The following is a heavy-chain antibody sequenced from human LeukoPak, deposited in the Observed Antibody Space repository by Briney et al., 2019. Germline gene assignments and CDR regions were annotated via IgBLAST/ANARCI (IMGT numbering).Heavy chain of an antibody. CDR1: GGSFSGYY. V-gene: IGHV4-34*01. CDR3: ASSSSWYEIDY. D-gene: IGHD6-13*01. Sequence: SETLSLTCAVYGGSFSGYYWSWIRQPPGKGLEWIGEINHSGSTNYNPSLKSRVTISVDTSKDQFSLKLSSVTAADTAVYYCASSSSWYEIDYWGQGTLVTVSS. J-gene: IGHJ4*02. CDR2: INHSGST.